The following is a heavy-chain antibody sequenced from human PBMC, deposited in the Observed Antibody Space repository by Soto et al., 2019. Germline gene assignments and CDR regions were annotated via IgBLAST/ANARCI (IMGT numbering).Heavy chain of an antibody. V-gene: IGHV1-18*01. J-gene: IGHJ3*02. CDR1: GYTFTSYG. D-gene: IGHD1-1*01. CDR3: ARDPRVEHAFDI. CDR2: ISAYNGNT. Sequence: ASVKVSCKASGYTFTSYGTSWVRQAPGQGLEWMGWISAYNGNTNYAQKLQGRVTMTTDTSTSTAYMELRSLRSDDTAVYYCARDPRVEHAFDIWDQGTMVTVSS.